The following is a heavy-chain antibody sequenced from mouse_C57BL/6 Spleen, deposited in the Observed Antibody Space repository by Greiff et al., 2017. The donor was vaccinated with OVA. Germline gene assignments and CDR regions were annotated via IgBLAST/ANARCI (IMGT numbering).Heavy chain of an antibody. CDR2: IDPETGGT. CDR1: GYTFTDYE. D-gene: IGHD1-1*01. V-gene: IGHV1-15*01. J-gene: IGHJ2*01. Sequence: QVQLQQSGAELVRPGASVTLSCKASGYTFTDYEMHWVKQTPVHGLEWIGAIDPETGGTAYNQKFKGKAILTADKSSSTAYMELRSLTSEDSAVYYCTRSTTGYYFDYWGQGTTLTVSS. CDR3: TRSTTGYYFDY.